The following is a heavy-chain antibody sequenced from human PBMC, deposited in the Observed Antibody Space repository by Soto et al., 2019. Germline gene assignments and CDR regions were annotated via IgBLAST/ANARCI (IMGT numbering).Heavy chain of an antibody. J-gene: IGHJ4*02. D-gene: IGHD3-22*01. V-gene: IGHV3-33*06. Sequence: GGSLRLSCAASGFTFSSYGMHWVRQAPGKGLEWVAVIWYDGSNKYYADSVKGRFTISRDNSKNTLYLQMNSLRAEDTAVYYCAKEGIYCDSSGYYYVPYFDYWGQGTLVTVSS. CDR2: IWYDGSNK. CDR1: GFTFSSYG. CDR3: AKEGIYCDSSGYYYVPYFDY.